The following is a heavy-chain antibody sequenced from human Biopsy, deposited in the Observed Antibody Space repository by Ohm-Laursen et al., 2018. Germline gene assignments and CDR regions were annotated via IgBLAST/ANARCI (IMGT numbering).Heavy chain of an antibody. J-gene: IGHJ3*02. CDR1: GGSISGSS. CDR3: AKHGSGWTGDDALHI. Sequence: SETPSLTCTVSGGSISGSSWSWIRQAPGRGLEWVGYISYSGSTSNNPSLKSRITISVDTSKNQISLKVTSVTAADTAVYYCAKHGSGWTGDDALHIWGQGTMVTVSS. CDR2: ISYSGST. V-gene: IGHV4-59*08. D-gene: IGHD6-19*01.